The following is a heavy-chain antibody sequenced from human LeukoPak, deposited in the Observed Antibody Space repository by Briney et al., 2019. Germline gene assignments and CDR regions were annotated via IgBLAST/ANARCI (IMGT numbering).Heavy chain of an antibody. V-gene: IGHV3-23*01. Sequence: GGSLRLSCAASGFTFSSYAMSWVRQAPGKGLEWVSAISGSGGSTYYADSVKGRFTISRDNSKNTLYLQMNSLRAEDTAVYYCAKVYYDFWSGPCNYWGQGTLVIVSS. CDR3: AKVYYDFWSGPCNY. D-gene: IGHD3-3*01. J-gene: IGHJ4*02. CDR1: GFTFSSYA. CDR2: ISGSGGST.